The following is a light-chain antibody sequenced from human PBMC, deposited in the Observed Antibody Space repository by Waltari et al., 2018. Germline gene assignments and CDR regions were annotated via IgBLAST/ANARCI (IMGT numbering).Light chain of an antibody. V-gene: IGLV2-14*03. J-gene: IGLJ1*01. CDR2: DVN. Sequence: QSALTQPASVSGSPGQSITITCTGTSSDIGAFKYVSCYQQHPGKAPKLIIYDVNSRPSGVSNQFSGSKSGNTASLTISGLQAEDEADYYCSSYTTSSTYVLGTGTKVTVL. CDR3: SSYTTSSTYV. CDR1: SSDIGAFKY.